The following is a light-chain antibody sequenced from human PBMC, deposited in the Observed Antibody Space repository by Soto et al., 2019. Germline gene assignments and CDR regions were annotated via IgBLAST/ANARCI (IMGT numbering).Light chain of an antibody. V-gene: IGKV3-15*01. CDR1: QNIRTN. CDR2: GAS. J-gene: IGKJ1*01. Sequence: KVMTQSPATLSVSPGERATFSCRASQNIRTNLAWYQQKPGQVPRLLIYGASTRATGVPARFSGSGSGTEFTLTISSLEPEDFAVYYCQQRSNWPPWTFGQGTKVDIK. CDR3: QQRSNWPPWT.